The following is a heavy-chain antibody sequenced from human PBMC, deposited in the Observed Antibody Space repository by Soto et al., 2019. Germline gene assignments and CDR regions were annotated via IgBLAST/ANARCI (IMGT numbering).Heavy chain of an antibody. CDR2: ISGSGDST. D-gene: IGHD5-18*01. Sequence: EEQLLESGGGLVQPGKSLRLSCAASGFTFSSYAMSWVRQTPGKGLQWVSAISGSGDSTFYADSVKGRFTISRDNSKNPLYLQMNSLRAEDTAVYYCANGYSYGPFDPWGQGTLVTVSS. V-gene: IGHV3-23*01. CDR3: ANGYSYGPFDP. CDR1: GFTFSSYA. J-gene: IGHJ5*02.